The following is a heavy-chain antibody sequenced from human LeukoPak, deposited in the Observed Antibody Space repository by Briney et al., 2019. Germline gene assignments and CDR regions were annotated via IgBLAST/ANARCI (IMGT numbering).Heavy chain of an antibody. CDR1: GGSISSYY. D-gene: IGHD3-10*01. Sequence: PSETLSLTRTVSGGSISSYYWSWIRQPARKGLEWIGRIYTSGSTNYNPSLKSRVTISVDKPKNQFSLKLSSVTAADTAVYYCARGGVSSDYGSVWFDPWGQGTLVTVSS. CDR2: IYTSGST. V-gene: IGHV4-4*07. J-gene: IGHJ5*02. CDR3: ARGGVSSDYGSVWFDP.